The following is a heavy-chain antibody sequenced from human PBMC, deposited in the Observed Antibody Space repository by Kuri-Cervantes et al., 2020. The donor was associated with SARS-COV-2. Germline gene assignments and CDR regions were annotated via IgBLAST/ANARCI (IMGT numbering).Heavy chain of an antibody. CDR2: IYHSGST. D-gene: IGHD3-16*02. CDR1: GFTFSSYW. CDR3: ARLASGEFSNFDY. Sequence: GSLRLSCAASGFTFSSYWMSWVRQAPGKGLEWIGYIYHSGSTYYNPSLKSRVTMSLDTSKNQFSLNLSSVTAADTAVYYCARLASGEFSNFDYWGQGTLVTVSS. J-gene: IGHJ4*02. V-gene: IGHV4-59*01.